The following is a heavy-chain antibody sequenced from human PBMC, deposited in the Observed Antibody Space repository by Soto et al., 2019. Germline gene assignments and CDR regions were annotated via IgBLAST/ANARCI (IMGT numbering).Heavy chain of an antibody. J-gene: IGHJ5*02. CDR3: AREARVTYYYDSSGYYVGWFDP. D-gene: IGHD3-22*01. V-gene: IGHV1-18*01. CDR2: ISAYNGNT. Sequence: GASVKVSCKASGYTFTSYGISWVRQAPGQGLEGMGWISAYNGNTNYAQKLQGRVTMTTDTSTSTAYMELRSLRSDDTAVYYCAREARVTYYYDSSGYYVGWFDPWGQGTLVTVSS. CDR1: GYTFTSYG.